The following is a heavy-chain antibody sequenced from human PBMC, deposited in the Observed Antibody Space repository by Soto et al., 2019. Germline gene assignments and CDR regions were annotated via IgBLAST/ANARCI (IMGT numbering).Heavy chain of an antibody. CDR2: TRNKANSYTT. CDR1: GFTFSDHY. J-gene: IGHJ4*02. CDR3: ARVHSYGFFDY. Sequence: EVQLVESGGGLVQPGGSLRLSCAASGFTFSDHYMDWVRQAPGKGLEWVGRTRNKANSYTTEYAASVKGRFTISRDDSMNSLYMQMNSLKTEDTAVYYCARVHSYGFFDYWGQGTLVTVSS. D-gene: IGHD5-18*01. V-gene: IGHV3-72*01.